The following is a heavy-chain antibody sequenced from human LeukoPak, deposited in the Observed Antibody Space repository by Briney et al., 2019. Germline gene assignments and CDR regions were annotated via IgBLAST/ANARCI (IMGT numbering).Heavy chain of an antibody. V-gene: IGHV4-31*03. CDR3: ASSPTSLWFGELLPNWFDP. CDR2: IYYSGST. J-gene: IGHJ5*02. Sequence: SETLSLTCTVSGGSISSGGYYWSWIRQHPGKGLEWIGYIYYSGSTYYNPSLKSRVTISVDTSKNQFSLKLSSVTAADTAVYYCASSPTSLWFGELLPNWFDPWGQGTLVTVSS. CDR1: GGSISSGGYY. D-gene: IGHD3-10*01.